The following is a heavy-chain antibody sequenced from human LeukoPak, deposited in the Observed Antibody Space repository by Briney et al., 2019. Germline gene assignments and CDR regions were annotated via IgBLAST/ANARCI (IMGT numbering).Heavy chain of an antibody. Sequence: SQTLSLTCTVSGGSISSGDYYWSWIRQPPGKGLEWIGYIYYSGSTYYNPSLKSRVTISVDTSKNQFSLKLSSVTAADTAVYYCAREVFRGLMVRGVISTPSFDPWGQGTLVTVSS. V-gene: IGHV4-30-4*01. CDR1: GGSISSGDYY. CDR3: AREVFRGLMVRGVISTPSFDP. D-gene: IGHD3-10*01. CDR2: IYYSGST. J-gene: IGHJ5*02.